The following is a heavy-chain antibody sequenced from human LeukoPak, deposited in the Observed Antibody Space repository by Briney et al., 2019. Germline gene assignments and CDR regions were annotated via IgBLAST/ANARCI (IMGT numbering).Heavy chain of an antibody. D-gene: IGHD4-23*01. J-gene: IGHJ5*02. CDR3: ATSYGGNSVNNWFDP. CDR1: GGSFSGYY. CDR2: INHSGST. V-gene: IGHV4-34*01. Sequence: SETLSLTCAVYGGSFSGYYWSWIRQPPGKGLEWMGEINHSGSTNYNPSLKSRVTISVDTSKNQFSLKLSSVTAAGTAVYYCATSYGGNSVNNWFDPWGQGTLVTVSS.